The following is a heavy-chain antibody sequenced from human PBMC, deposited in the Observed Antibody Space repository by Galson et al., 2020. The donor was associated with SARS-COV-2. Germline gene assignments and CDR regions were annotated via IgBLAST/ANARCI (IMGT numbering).Heavy chain of an antibody. J-gene: IGHJ3*02. CDR3: AAWGATVYPPTRYAFDI. CDR1: GYSISSGYY. D-gene: IGHD4-17*01. CDR2: IYHSGRT. V-gene: IGHV4-38-2*01. Sequence: SQTLSLTCAVSGYSISSGYYWGWIRQPPGKGLEWIGSIYHSGRTYYNPSLKSRVTISVDTSKNQFSLKLSSVTAADTAVYYCAAWGATVYPPTRYAFDIWGQGTMVTVSS.